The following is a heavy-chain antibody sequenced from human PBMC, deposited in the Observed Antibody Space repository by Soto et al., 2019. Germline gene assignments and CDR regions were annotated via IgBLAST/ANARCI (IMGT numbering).Heavy chain of an antibody. D-gene: IGHD6-19*01. CDR1: GGTFSSSA. CDR2: FVPVFGTA. CDR3: ARGGSSAWSVPSRLDY. V-gene: IGHV1-69*12. J-gene: IGHJ4*02. Sequence: QVQLVQSGAEVKEPGSSVKVSCKASGGTFSSSALSWVRQAPGQGLEWMGGFVPVFGTAHYAQNFQNRVTITADESTSTAYRELSSLRSEDTAVYYCARGGSSAWSVPSRLDYWGQGTLVTVSS.